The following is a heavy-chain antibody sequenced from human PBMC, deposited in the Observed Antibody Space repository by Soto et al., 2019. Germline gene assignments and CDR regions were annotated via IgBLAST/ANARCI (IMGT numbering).Heavy chain of an antibody. J-gene: IGHJ6*03. CDR3: ATQDVRFLEWLGKNVSYMDV. V-gene: IGHV4-34*01. D-gene: IGHD3-3*01. Sequence: QVQLQQWGAGLLKPSETLSLTCAVYGGSFSGYYWSWIRQPPGKGLEWIGEINHIGTTNYNPSLKSRVTISVDMSKNQFSLKLSSVTAADTAVYYCATQDVRFLEWLGKNVSYMDVWGKGTTVTVS. CDR2: INHIGTT. CDR1: GGSFSGYY.